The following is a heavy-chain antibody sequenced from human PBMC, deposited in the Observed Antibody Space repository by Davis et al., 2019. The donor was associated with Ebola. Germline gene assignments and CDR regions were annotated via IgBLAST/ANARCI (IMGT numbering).Heavy chain of an antibody. CDR3: ARDVMTYCSSRSCIYDH. CDR1: GYMFNDYG. V-gene: IGHV1-18*01. J-gene: IGHJ4*02. Sequence: ASVKVPCKTSGYMFNDYGITWVRQAPGQGLLWLGWISAFTGDTDYAPEVQDRVTLTIDKSNKTAYMELRSLREDDTALYYCARDVMTYCSSRSCIYDHWGQGTAVSVSS. D-gene: IGHD2-2*01. CDR2: ISAFTGDT.